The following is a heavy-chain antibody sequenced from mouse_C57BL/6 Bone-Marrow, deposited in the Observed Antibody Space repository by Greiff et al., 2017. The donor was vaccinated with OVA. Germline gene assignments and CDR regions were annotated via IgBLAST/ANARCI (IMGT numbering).Heavy chain of an antibody. CDR1: GFNIKDDY. V-gene: IGHV14-4*01. J-gene: IGHJ2*01. CDR3: TSYGNLDD. CDR2: IDPENGDT. D-gene: IGHD2-1*01. Sequence: EVQLQQSGAELVRPGASVKLSCTASGFNIKDDYMHWVKQRPEQGLEWIGWIDPENGDTEYASKFQGKATITADTSSNTAYLQLSSLTSEDTAVYYWTSYGNLDDWGQGTTLTVSS.